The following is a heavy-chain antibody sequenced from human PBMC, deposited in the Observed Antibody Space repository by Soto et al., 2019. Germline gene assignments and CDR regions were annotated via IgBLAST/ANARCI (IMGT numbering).Heavy chain of an antibody. CDR2: ISYDGSNK. CDR3: ARGGLGAVAGVWYFDL. Sequence: QVQLVESGGGVVQPGRSLRLSCAASGFTFSSYAMHWVRQAPGKGLEWVAVISYDGSNKYYADSVKGRFTISRDNSKNTLYLQMNSLRAEDTAVYYCARGGLGAVAGVWYFDLWGRGTLGTVSS. D-gene: IGHD6-19*01. CDR1: GFTFSSYA. V-gene: IGHV3-30-3*01. J-gene: IGHJ2*01.